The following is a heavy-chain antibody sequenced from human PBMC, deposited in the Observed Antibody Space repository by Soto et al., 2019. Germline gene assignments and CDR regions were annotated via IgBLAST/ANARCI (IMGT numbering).Heavy chain of an antibody. CDR3: ARAEQWLAYGMDV. J-gene: IGHJ6*02. CDR2: IYYSGST. Sequence: QVQLQESGPGLVKPSETLSLTCTVSGGSISSYYWSWIRQPPGKGLEWIGYIYYSGSTNYNPSLKSRVTISVDTSKNQFSLKLSSVTAADTAVYYCARAEQWLAYGMDVWGQGTTVTVSS. V-gene: IGHV4-59*01. D-gene: IGHD6-19*01. CDR1: GGSISSYY.